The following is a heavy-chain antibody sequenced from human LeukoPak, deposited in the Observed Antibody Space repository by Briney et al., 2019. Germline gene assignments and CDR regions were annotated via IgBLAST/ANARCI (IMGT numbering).Heavy chain of an antibody. CDR1: GFSVSTNY. J-gene: IGHJ4*02. V-gene: IGHV3-53*01. D-gene: IGHD1-26*01. Sequence: GGSLRLSCAASGFSVSTNYMSWLGQAPGKGLAWVSVIYSGGCRYYADAVKGRFTISRDNSKNTMYLQMNSLRAEDTALYYCAVLYSGTYYGVSDWGQGALVTVSS. CDR2: IYSGGCR. CDR3: AVLYSGTYYGVSD.